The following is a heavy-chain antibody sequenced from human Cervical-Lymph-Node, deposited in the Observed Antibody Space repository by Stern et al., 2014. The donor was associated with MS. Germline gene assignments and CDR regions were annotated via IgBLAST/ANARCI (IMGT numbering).Heavy chain of an antibody. CDR1: GFTFDDYA. Sequence: EVQLVQSGGGLVQPGRSLRLSCAASGFTFDDYAMHWVRQAPGKGPEWVSGISWNSGSIGYADSVKGRFTISRDNAKNSLYLQMNSLRAEDTAFYYCAKDLYGERDAFDIWGQGTMVIVSS. CDR3: AKDLYGERDAFDI. J-gene: IGHJ3*02. V-gene: IGHV3-9*01. D-gene: IGHD4/OR15-4a*01. CDR2: ISWNSGSI.